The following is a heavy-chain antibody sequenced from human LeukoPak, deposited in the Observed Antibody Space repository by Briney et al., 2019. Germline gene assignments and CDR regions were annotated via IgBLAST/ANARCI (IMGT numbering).Heavy chain of an antibody. J-gene: IGHJ3*02. V-gene: IGHV4-59*12. CDR1: GGSISSYY. CDR3: ARDRFGILTGYNAFDI. Sequence: PSETLSLTCTVSGGSISSYYWSWIRQPPGKGLEWIGYIYYSGSTNYNPSLKSRVTISVDKSKNQFSLKLSSVTAADTAVYYCARDRFGILTGYNAFDIWGQGTMVTVSS. CDR2: IYYSGST. D-gene: IGHD3-9*01.